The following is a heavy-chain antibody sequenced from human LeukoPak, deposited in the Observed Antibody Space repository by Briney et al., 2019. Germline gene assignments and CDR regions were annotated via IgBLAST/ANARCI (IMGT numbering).Heavy chain of an antibody. CDR3: ASRSLRYFDWLYYFDY. D-gene: IGHD3-9*01. CDR2: IYSGGST. Sequence: GGSLRLSCAASGFTVSSNEMSWVRQAPGKGLEWVSVIYSGGSTYYADSVKGRFTISRDNSKNTLYLQMNSLRAEDTAVYYCASRSLRYFDWLYYFDYWGQGTLVTVSS. CDR1: GFTVSSNE. J-gene: IGHJ4*02. V-gene: IGHV3-66*01.